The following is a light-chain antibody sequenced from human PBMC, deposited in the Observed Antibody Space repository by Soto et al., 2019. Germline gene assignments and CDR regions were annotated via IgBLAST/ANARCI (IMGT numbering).Light chain of an antibody. CDR2: EVS. CDR1: SSDVGGYKY. V-gene: IGLV2-14*01. CDR3: SSYSSRSTLV. Sequence: QSVLTQPASVSGSPGQSITIARTGTSSDVGGYKYVSWYQQHPGKAPKLMIYEVSNRPSGVSNRFSGSKSGNTASLTISGLQAEDEADYYCSSYSSRSTLVFGTGTKVTVL. J-gene: IGLJ1*01.